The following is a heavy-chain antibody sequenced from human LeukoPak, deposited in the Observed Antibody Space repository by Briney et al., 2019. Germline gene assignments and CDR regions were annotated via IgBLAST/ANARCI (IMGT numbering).Heavy chain of an antibody. Sequence: GGTLRLSCAASGFTLSSYWMSWVRQAPGPGLEWVADINQDGSEKYYADSVKGRFTISRHNAQKSLYPQMNSLRSPHPALSPSPRDFAHSDFWSGKYYFDYWGQGTLVTVSS. V-gene: IGHV3-7*03. CDR3: PRDFAHSDFWSGKYYFDY. CDR1: GFTLSSYW. CDR2: INQDGSEK. D-gene: IGHD3-3*01. J-gene: IGHJ4*02.